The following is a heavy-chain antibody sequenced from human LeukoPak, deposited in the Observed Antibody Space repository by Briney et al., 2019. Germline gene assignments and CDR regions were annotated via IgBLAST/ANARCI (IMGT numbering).Heavy chain of an antibody. CDR2: IYYSGST. V-gene: IGHV4-39*01. J-gene: IGHJ5*02. CDR3: ARHVKGWFDP. CDR1: GGSISSSSYY. D-gene: IGHD2/OR15-2a*01. Sequence: SETLPLTCTVSGGSISSSSYYWGWIRQPPGKGLEWIGSIYYSGSTYYNPSLKSRVTISVDTSKNQFSLKLSSVTAADTAVYYCARHVKGWFDPWGQGTLVTVSS.